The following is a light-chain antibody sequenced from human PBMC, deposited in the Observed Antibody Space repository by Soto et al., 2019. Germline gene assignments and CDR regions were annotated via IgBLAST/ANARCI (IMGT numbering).Light chain of an antibody. CDR1: QDIGND. CDR3: LQDYNYPRT. Sequence: IQMTQSPSSMSACVGDRVTITCRASQDIGNDLGWYQQKPGKAPSLLISTASTLESGVPARFSGSGSGTYFTLTISSLQPEDFATYFCLQDYNYPRTFGQGTQVEV. V-gene: IGKV1-6*01. CDR2: TAS. J-gene: IGKJ1*01.